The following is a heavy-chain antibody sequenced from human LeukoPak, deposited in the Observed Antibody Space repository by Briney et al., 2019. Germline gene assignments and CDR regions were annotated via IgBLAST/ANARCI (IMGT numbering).Heavy chain of an antibody. CDR1: GFTFSSFS. CDR2: ISSRSTYI. CDR3: ARVPSDIVVVEPATPDF. J-gene: IGHJ4*02. D-gene: IGHD2-15*01. Sequence: GGSLRLSCAASGFTFSSFSMNWVREALGKGLEWVSSISSRSTYIYYADSVRGRFTISRDNAKNSLYLQLNSLRADDTAVYYCARVPSDIVVVEPATPDFWGQGTLVTVSS. V-gene: IGHV3-21*01.